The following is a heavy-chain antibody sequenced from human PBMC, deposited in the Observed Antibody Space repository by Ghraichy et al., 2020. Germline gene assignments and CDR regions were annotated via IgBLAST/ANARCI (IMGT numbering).Heavy chain of an antibody. CDR2: IRYDGNNK. D-gene: IGHD3-22*01. CDR3: VKGTVEETYYYDSDGYYFDGYFDY. Sequence: GGSLRLSCAASGFTFSSFGIHWVRQAPGKGLEWVAFIRYDGNNKYYADSVKGRFTISRDNSKNTLYLQMNGLRAEDTAVYFCVKGTVEETYYYDSDGYYFDGYFDYWGQGTLVTVSS. J-gene: IGHJ4*02. CDR1: GFTFSSFG. V-gene: IGHV3-30*02.